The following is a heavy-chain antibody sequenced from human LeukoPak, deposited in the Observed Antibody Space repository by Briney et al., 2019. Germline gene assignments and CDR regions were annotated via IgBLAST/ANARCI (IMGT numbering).Heavy chain of an antibody. Sequence: GGSLRLSCAASGFTFSSYWMSWVRQAAGKGLEWVANIKQEGSEKYYVDSVKGRFTISRDNAKNSLYLQMNSLRAEDTAVYYCARVCPWAGYYRTCFDYWGQGTLVTVSS. CDR3: ARVCPWAGYYRTCFDY. CDR1: GFTFSSYW. V-gene: IGHV3-7*03. J-gene: IGHJ4*02. D-gene: IGHD3/OR15-3a*01. CDR2: IKQEGSEK.